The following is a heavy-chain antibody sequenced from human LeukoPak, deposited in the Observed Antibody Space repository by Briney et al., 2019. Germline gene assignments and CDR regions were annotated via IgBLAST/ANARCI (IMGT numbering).Heavy chain of an antibody. CDR1: GFTFNTYW. D-gene: IGHD3-22*01. J-gene: IGHJ4*02. CDR2: ISYDGSNK. CDR3: AREKYYYDSSGYYGGYYFDY. Sequence: PGGSLRLSCAASGFTFNTYWMTWVRQAPGKGLEWVAVISYDGSNKYYADSVKGRFTISRDNSKNTLYLQMNSLRAEDTAVYYCAREKYYYDSSGYYGGYYFDYWGQGTLVTVSS. V-gene: IGHV3-30-3*01.